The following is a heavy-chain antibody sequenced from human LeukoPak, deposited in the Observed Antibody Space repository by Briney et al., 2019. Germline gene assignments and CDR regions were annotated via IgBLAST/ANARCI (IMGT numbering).Heavy chain of an antibody. V-gene: IGHV4-59*01. CDR3: ASRSGRNYYGMDV. D-gene: IGHD3-10*01. J-gene: IGHJ6*02. Sequence: PSETLSLTCTVSGGSMSSYYWNWIREPPGKGLEWIDYAYYSGSTDYNPSLKSRATISVDTSKGQFSLTLNSVTAADTAVYYCASRSGRNYYGMDVWGQGTTVTVSS. CDR1: GGSMSSYY. CDR2: AYYSGST.